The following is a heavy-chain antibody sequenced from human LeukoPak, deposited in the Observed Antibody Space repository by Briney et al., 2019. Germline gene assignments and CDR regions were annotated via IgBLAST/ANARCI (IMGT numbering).Heavy chain of an antibody. D-gene: IGHD6-19*01. J-gene: IGHJ4*02. CDR3: AKDQAVAGHPLDY. Sequence: GGSLRLSCAATQFTFRNYDMHWVRQAPGKGLEWVAFIRYDGNNKYYADSVKGRFTISIDNSKNMLYLQMNSLRADDTAVYYCAKDQAVAGHPLDYWGQGTLVTVSS. CDR2: IRYDGNNK. V-gene: IGHV3-30*02. CDR1: QFTFRNYD.